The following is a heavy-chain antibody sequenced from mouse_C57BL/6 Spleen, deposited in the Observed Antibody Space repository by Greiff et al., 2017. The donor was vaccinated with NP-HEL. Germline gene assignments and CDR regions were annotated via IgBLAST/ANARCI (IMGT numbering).Heavy chain of an antibody. CDR2: INPYNGGT. CDR1: GYTFTDYY. Sequence: EVQLQQSGPVLVKPGASVKMSCKASGYTFTDYYMNWVKQSHGKSLEWIGVINPYNGGTSYNQKFKGKATLTVDKSSSTAYMELNSLTSEDSAVYYCAREGTTVVPRGGFAYWGQGTLVTVSA. CDR3: AREGTTVVPRGGFAY. V-gene: IGHV1-19*01. J-gene: IGHJ3*01. D-gene: IGHD1-1*01.